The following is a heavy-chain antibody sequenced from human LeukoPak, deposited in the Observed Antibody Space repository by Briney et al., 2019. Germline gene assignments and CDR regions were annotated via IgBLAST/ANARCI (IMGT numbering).Heavy chain of an antibody. Sequence: ASVTVSFTASGYTFTSYYMHWGRQAPGQGLEWRGKINPSGGSTRYAQKFQGRVTMTRDTSTSTVYMELSSLRSVDTAVYYCARGVVFKSSSWYDTWGQGTLVTVSS. J-gene: IGHJ5*02. CDR3: ARGVVFKSSSWYDT. V-gene: IGHV1-46*01. D-gene: IGHD2-15*01. CDR1: GYTFTSYY. CDR2: INPSGGST.